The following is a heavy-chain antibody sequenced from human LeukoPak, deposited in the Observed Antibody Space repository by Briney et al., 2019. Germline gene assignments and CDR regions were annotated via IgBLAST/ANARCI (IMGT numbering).Heavy chain of an antibody. D-gene: IGHD5-12*01. CDR3: ARVPGYSGYDWRGY. V-gene: IGHV4-61*02. CDR1: GGSISSGSYY. J-gene: IGHJ4*02. Sequence: SETLSLTCTVSGGSISSGSYYWSWIRQPAGKGLEWIGRIYTSGSTNYNPSLKSRVTISVDTSKNQFSLKLSSVTAADTAVYYCARVPGYSGYDWRGYWGQGTLVTVSS. CDR2: IYTSGST.